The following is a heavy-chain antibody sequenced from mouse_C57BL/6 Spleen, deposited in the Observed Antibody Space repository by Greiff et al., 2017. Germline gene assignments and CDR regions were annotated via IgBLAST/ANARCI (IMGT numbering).Heavy chain of an antibody. CDR1: GYSITSGYY. Sequence: DVKLQESGPGLVKPSQSLSLTCSVTGYSITSGYYWNWIRQFPGNKLEWMGYISYDGSNNYNPSLKNRISITRDPSKNQFFLKLNSVTTEDTATYYCARERDYSNYNWYFDVWGTGTTVTVSS. V-gene: IGHV3-6*01. J-gene: IGHJ1*03. D-gene: IGHD2-5*01. CDR2: ISYDGSN. CDR3: ARERDYSNYNWYFDV.